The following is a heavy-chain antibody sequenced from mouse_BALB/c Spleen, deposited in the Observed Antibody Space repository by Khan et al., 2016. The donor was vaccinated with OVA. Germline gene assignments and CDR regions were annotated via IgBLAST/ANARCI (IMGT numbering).Heavy chain of an antibody. CDR3: ARDGSRYSYAMDY. CDR1: GYSITSYYA. Sequence: EVKLLESGPGLVKPSQSLSLTCTVTGYSITSYYAWNWIRQFPGNKLEWMGYISSSGSTNYNPALKSRISITRDTSKNQFFLQLNSVTTEDTATYDCARDGSRYSYAMDYWGQGTSVTVSS. CDR2: ISSSGST. J-gene: IGHJ4*01. D-gene: IGHD2-3*01. V-gene: IGHV3-2*02.